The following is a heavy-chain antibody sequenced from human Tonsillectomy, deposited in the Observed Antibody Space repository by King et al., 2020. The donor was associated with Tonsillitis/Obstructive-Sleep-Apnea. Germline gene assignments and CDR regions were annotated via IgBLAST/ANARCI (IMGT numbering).Heavy chain of an antibody. CDR3: ARERRQFPEPGGYFDS. J-gene: IGHJ4*02. Sequence: VQLVESGGGLVQPGGSLRLSCAASGFTFSHYYMAWVRQAPGKGLEWVANIKQDGSEQYYVDSVKGRFTISRDNAKNSVFLQLSSLRPEDSGIYYCARERRQFPEPGGYFDSWGQGALVTVSS. D-gene: IGHD5-24*01. V-gene: IGHV3-7*01. CDR2: IKQDGSEQ. CDR1: GFTFSHYY.